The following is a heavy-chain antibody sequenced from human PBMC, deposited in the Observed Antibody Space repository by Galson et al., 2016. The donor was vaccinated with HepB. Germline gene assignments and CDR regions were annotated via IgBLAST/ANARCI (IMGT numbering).Heavy chain of an antibody. CDR2: IHTGGST. D-gene: IGHD3-22*01. V-gene: IGHV3-66*02. Sequence: SLRLSCAASGFTLSNYVMTWVRQAPGKGLEWVSVIHTGGSTYYADSVKGRFTISRDNSGNTVDLQMNSLRAEDTAVYYCARAAHSSGYCDVFDIWGQGTKVTVAS. CDR1: GFTLSNYV. CDR3: ARAAHSSGYCDVFDI. J-gene: IGHJ3*02.